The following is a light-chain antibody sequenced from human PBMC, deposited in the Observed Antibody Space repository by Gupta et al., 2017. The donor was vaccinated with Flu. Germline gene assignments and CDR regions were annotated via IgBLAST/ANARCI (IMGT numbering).Light chain of an antibody. CDR1: SNDVGTSDY. Sequence: SALPLPPSASGSPCQSVTISCTGTSNDVGTSDYVYWYQQHPGKAPKLMIYEVSKRPSGVPDRFSGSKYGNTASLTVSGLQAEDEADYYCSSDAGSSHVMFGGGTKLTVL. CDR3: SSDAGSSHVM. V-gene: IGLV2-8*01. J-gene: IGLJ3*02. CDR2: EVS.